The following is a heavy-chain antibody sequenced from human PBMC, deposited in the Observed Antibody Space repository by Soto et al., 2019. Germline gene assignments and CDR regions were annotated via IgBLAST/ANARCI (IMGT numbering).Heavy chain of an antibody. J-gene: IGHJ6*02. CDR1: GFTVSSNY. D-gene: IGHD3-16*01. V-gene: IGHV3-53*02. Sequence: EVQLVETGGGLIQPGGSLRLSCAASGFTVSSNYMSWVRQAPGKGLEWVLVIYSGGSTYYADSVKGRFTISRDNSKNTLYLQMNSLRGEDTAVYYCARGKGELYYYYCGMDVWGQGTTVTVSS. CDR2: IYSGGST. CDR3: ARGKGELYYYYCGMDV.